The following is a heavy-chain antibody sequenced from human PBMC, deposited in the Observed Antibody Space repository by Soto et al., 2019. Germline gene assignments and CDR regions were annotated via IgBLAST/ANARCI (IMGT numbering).Heavy chain of an antibody. J-gene: IGHJ6*02. CDR2: INHSGST. CDR1: GGSFSGYY. CDR3: ARGKTIFGVVILYGMDV. V-gene: IGHV4-34*01. Sequence: PSETLSLTCAVYGGSFSGYYWSWIRQPPGKGLEWIGEINHSGSTNYNPSLKSRVTISVDTSKNQFSLKLSSVTAADTAVYYCARGKTIFGVVILYGMDVWGQGTTVTVS. D-gene: IGHD3-3*01.